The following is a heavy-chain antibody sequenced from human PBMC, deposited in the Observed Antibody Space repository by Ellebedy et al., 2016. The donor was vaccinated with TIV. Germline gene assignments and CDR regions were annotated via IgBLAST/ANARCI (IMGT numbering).Heavy chain of an antibody. J-gene: IGHJ4*02. CDR2: ISWNSGSI. CDR1: GFTFDDYA. CDR3: ARRGGN. V-gene: IGHV3-9*01. Sequence: SLKISXAASGFTFDDYAMHWVRQAPGKGLEWVSGISWNSGSIGYADSVKGRFTISRDNAKNSLYLQMNSLRAEDTAVYYCARRGGNWGQGTLVTVSS. D-gene: IGHD3-16*01.